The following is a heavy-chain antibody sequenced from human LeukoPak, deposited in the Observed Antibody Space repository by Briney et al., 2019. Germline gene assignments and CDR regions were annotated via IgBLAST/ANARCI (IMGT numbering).Heavy chain of an antibody. J-gene: IGHJ4*02. CDR3: AKDFGGFDY. V-gene: IGHV3-30*04. D-gene: IGHD3-10*01. Sequence: GRSLRLSCAASGFTFSSYAMHWVRQAPGKGLEWVAVISYDGSNKYYADSVKGRFTISRDNSKNTLYLQMNSLRAEDTAVYYCAKDFGGFDYWGQGTLVTVSS. CDR1: GFTFSSYA. CDR2: ISYDGSNK.